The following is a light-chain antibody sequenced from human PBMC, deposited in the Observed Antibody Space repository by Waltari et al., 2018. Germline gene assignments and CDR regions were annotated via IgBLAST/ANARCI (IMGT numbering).Light chain of an antibody. CDR3: QQYNNWLWT. V-gene: IGKV3-15*01. Sequence: EIVMTQSPATLSVSPGEGATLSCRASQSVSSNLAWYQHKPGQAPRLLIYGASTRATGIPARFSGSGSGTEFTLTISSLQSEDFAFYYCQQYNNWLWTFGQGTKVEIK. J-gene: IGKJ1*01. CDR2: GAS. CDR1: QSVSSN.